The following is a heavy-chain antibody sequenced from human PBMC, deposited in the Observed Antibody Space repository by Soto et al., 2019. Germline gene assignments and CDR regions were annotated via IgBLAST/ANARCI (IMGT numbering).Heavy chain of an antibody. D-gene: IGHD3-22*01. Sequence: GVFLRVSCAASGFTFNGYGMHWVRQVPGKGLEWVSYISSSSSTIHYADSVKGRFTISRDNSKNTLYLQMNSLRAEDTAVYYCARDDGYYDSSGYFHWGQGTLVPVSS. CDR3: ARDDGYYDSSGYFH. CDR1: GFTFNGYG. V-gene: IGHV3-48*01. CDR2: ISSSSSTI. J-gene: IGHJ4*02.